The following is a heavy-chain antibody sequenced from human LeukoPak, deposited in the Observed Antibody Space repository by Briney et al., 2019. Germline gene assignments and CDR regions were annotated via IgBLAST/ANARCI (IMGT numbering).Heavy chain of an antibody. CDR2: ISASGGST. D-gene: IGHD4-11*01. Sequence: GGSLRLXCAASGFTFSSYAMSWDRQAPGKGLEWVSAISASGGSTYYADSVKGRFTISRDNSKNTLYLQMNSLRAEDTAVYYCAKGYNYSKGWFDPWGQGTLVTVSS. V-gene: IGHV3-23*01. CDR1: GFTFSSYA. CDR3: AKGYNYSKGWFDP. J-gene: IGHJ5*02.